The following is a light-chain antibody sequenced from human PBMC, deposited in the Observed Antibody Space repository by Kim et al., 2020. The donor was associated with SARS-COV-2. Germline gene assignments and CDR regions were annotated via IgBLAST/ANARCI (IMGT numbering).Light chain of an antibody. V-gene: IGLV1-40*01. CDR2: GNS. CDR3: QSYDSSLRGV. J-gene: IGLJ3*02. CDR1: SSNIGAGYD. Sequence: GQRVTISFTGSSSNIGAGYDVHWYQQLPGTAPKLLIYGNSNRPSGVPDRFSGSKSGTSASLAITGLQAEDEADDYCQSYDSSLRGVFGGGTQLTVL.